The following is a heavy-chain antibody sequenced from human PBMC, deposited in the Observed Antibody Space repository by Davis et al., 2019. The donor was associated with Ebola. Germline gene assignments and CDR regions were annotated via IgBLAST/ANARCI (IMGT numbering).Heavy chain of an antibody. CDR3: ARGLAAVAGTILYYYYGMDV. J-gene: IGHJ6*02. CDR1: GGSFSGYF. CDR2: INHSGST. D-gene: IGHD6-19*01. Sequence: SETLSLTCAVYGGSFSGYFWSWIRQPPGKGLEWIGEINHSGSTNYNPSLKSRVTISVDTSKNQFSLKLSSVTAADTAVYYCARGLAAVAGTILYYYYGMDVWGQGTTVTVSS. V-gene: IGHV4-34*01.